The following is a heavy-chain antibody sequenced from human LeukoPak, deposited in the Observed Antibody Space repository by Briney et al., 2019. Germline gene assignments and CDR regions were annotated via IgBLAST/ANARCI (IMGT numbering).Heavy chain of an antibody. Sequence: ASVKVSCKASGYTFTSYGISWVRQAPGQGLEWMGWISAYNGNTNYAQKLQGRVTMTTDTSTGTAYMELRSLRSDDTAVYYCARADCSSTSCYGPAFDIWGQGTMVTVSS. CDR3: ARADCSSTSCYGPAFDI. J-gene: IGHJ3*02. CDR2: ISAYNGNT. V-gene: IGHV1-18*01. D-gene: IGHD2-2*01. CDR1: GYTFTSYG.